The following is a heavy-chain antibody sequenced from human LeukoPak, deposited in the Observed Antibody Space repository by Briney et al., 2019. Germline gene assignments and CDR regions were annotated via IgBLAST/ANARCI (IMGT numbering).Heavy chain of an antibody. V-gene: IGHV3-21*03. CDR2: ISSSSSYI. CDR1: GFTFSSYS. J-gene: IGHJ4*02. D-gene: IGHD6-19*01. Sequence: GGSLRLSCAASGFTFSSYSMNWVRQAPGKGLEWVSSISSSSSYIYYADSVKGRFTISRDNAKNSLYLQMNSLKTEDTAVYYCTTDLVTSGWFDFDYWGQGTLVTVSS. CDR3: TTDLVTSGWFDFDY.